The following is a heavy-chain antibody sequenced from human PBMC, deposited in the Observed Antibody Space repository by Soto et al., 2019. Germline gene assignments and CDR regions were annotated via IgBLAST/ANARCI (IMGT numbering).Heavy chain of an antibody. J-gene: IGHJ3*02. CDR1: SGSIGSNNW. V-gene: IGHV4-4*02. D-gene: IGHD2-21*02. CDR2: IYHSGYT. Sequence: QVQLLESGPGLVKPSGTLSLTCAVSSGSIGSNNWWSWVRQSPGKGLEWIGEIYHSGYTTYNPSLKSRVAISIDKSKNLFSLKLTSVTAADTAVYYCARLGTTMVTAGSSDAFDIWGQGTEVTVSS. CDR3: ARLGTTMVTAGSSDAFDI.